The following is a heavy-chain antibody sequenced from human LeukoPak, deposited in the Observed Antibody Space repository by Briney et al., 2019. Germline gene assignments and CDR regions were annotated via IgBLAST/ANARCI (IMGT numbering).Heavy chain of an antibody. D-gene: IGHD5-18*01. J-gene: IGHJ4*02. Sequence: PSETLSLTCTVSGGSISNYYWSWIRQPAGKGLEWIGRMFYSGNTDYNPSLKSRLTMSIDTSKNQFSLKLSSVTAADTAVYYCARGGDSYGLTYDYWGQGTLVTVSS. CDR2: MFYSGNT. CDR3: ARGGDSYGLTYDY. CDR1: GGSISNYY. V-gene: IGHV4-4*07.